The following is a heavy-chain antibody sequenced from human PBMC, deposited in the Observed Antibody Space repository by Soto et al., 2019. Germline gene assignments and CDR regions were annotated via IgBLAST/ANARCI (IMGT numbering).Heavy chain of an antibody. J-gene: IGHJ4*02. V-gene: IGHV1-3*01. D-gene: IGHD2-15*01. CDR3: ARESRYCSGGSCYFLPGIDY. Sequence: ASVKVSCKASGYTFTSYAIHWVRQAPGQRLEWMGWINAVIGNTKYSQKFQGRVTITRDKSASTAYMELSSLRSEDTAVYYCARESRYCSGGSCYFLPGIDYWGQGTLVTVSS. CDR2: INAVIGNT. CDR1: GYTFTSYA.